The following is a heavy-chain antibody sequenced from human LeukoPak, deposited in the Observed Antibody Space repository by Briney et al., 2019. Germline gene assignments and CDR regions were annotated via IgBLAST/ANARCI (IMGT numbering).Heavy chain of an antibody. CDR2: INYIGST. CDR1: GGSLSGYY. D-gene: IGHD3-22*01. CDR3: ARGGGGYYYDSSGYDDAFDI. Sequence: SSETLSLTCAVYGGSLSGYYWSWIRQPPGKGLEWIGEINYIGSTNYNPSLKSRATISVDTSKNQFSLKLSTVTAAETAVYYCARGGGGYYYDSSGYDDAFDIWGQGTMVTVSS. V-gene: IGHV4-34*01. J-gene: IGHJ3*02.